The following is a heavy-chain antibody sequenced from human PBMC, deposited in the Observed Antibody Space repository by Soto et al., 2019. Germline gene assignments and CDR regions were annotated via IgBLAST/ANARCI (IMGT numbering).Heavy chain of an antibody. CDR2: IIPIFGTA. Sequence: SVKVSCKASGGTFSSYAISWVRQAPGQGLEWMGGIIPIFGTANYAQKSQGRVTITADESTSTAYMELSSLRSEDTAVYYCARPTSPTFSKYHYYYGMDVWGQGTTVTVSS. J-gene: IGHJ6*02. CDR1: GGTFSSYA. V-gene: IGHV1-69*13. CDR3: ARPTSPTFSKYHYYYGMDV.